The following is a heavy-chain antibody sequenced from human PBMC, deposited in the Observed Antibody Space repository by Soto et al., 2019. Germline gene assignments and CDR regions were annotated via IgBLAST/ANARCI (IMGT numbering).Heavy chain of an antibody. D-gene: IGHD3-10*01. CDR1: GFTVSSNY. V-gene: IGHV3-66*01. CDR2: IYSGGST. Sequence: EVQLVESGGGLVQPEGSLRLSCAASGFTVSSNYMSWVRQAPGKGLEWVSVIYSGGSTYYADSVKGRFTISRDNSKNTLYLQMNSLRAEDTAVYYCARALSPGWFDPWGQGTLVTVSS. CDR3: ARALSPGWFDP. J-gene: IGHJ5*02.